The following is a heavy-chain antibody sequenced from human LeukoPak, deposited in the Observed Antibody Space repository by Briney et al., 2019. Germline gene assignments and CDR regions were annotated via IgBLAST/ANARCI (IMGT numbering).Heavy chain of an antibody. CDR1: GGSFSDYF. D-gene: IGHD4-17*01. CDR3: ARGEDGTGDYRPTYFDS. J-gene: IGHJ4*02. Sequence: SETLSLTCAVYGGSFSDYFWNWIRQPPGKGLEWIGEINHGGGTRYNPSPKSRATISVDTSKKQFSLNLTSVTAADTAVYYCARGEDGTGDYRPTYFDSWGQGTLVTVSS. CDR2: INHGGGT. V-gene: IGHV4-34*01.